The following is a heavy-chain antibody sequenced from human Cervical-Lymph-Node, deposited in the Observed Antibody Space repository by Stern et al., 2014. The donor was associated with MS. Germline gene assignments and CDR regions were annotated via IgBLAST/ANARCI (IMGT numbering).Heavy chain of an antibody. J-gene: IGHJ5*02. CDR3: AHSLMAVAGNWFDP. V-gene: IGHV2-5*02. D-gene: IGHD6-19*01. CDR1: GFSLSTSGVG. CDR2: IYWDDDK. Sequence: ESGTTLVKPTQTLTLTCTFSGFSLSTSGVGVGWIRQPPGKALEWLALIYWDDDKRYSPSLKSRLTITKDTSKNQVVLTMTNMDPVDTATYYCAHSLMAVAGNWFDPWGQGTLVTVSS.